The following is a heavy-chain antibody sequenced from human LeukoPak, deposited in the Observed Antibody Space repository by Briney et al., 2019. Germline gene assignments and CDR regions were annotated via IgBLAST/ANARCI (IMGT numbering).Heavy chain of an antibody. CDR3: ARGPYCSSTSCYQRAEYFQH. V-gene: IGHV3-74*01. Sequence: GGSLRLSCAASGFTFSSYWMHWVRQAPGKGLVWVSRINSDGSSTSYADSVKGRFTISRDNAKNTLYLQMNSLRAEDTAVYYCARGPYCSSTSCYQRAEYFQHWGQGTLVTVSS. CDR2: INSDGSST. J-gene: IGHJ1*01. D-gene: IGHD2-2*01. CDR1: GFTFSSYW.